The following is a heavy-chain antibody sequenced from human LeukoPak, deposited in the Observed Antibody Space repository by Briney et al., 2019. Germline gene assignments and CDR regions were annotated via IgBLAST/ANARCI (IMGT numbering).Heavy chain of an antibody. Sequence: GGSLRLSCAASGFTFSSYAMHWVRQAPGKGLEWVAVISYDGSNKYYADSVKGRFTISRDNSKNTLYLQMNSLRAEDTAVYYCARDSSMILSSGCFDYWGQGTLVTVSS. J-gene: IGHJ4*02. V-gene: IGHV3-30-3*01. CDR1: GFTFSSYA. CDR2: ISYDGSNK. D-gene: IGHD2/OR15-2a*01. CDR3: ARDSSMILSSGCFDY.